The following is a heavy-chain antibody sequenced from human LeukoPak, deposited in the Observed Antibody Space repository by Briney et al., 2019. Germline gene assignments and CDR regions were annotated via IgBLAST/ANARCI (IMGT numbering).Heavy chain of an antibody. Sequence: SETLSLTCTVSGGSISSSSYYWGWIRQPPGKGLEWIGSTYYSGSTYYNPSLKSRVTISVDTFKNQFSLKLSSVTAADTAVYYCARLTRLAATGDYWGQGTLVTVSS. CDR3: ARLTRLAATGDY. V-gene: IGHV4-39*01. CDR2: TYYSGST. J-gene: IGHJ4*02. D-gene: IGHD2-15*01. CDR1: GGSISSSSYY.